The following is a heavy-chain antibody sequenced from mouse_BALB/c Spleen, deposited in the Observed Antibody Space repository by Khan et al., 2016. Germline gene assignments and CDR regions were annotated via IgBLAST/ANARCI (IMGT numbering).Heavy chain of an antibody. CDR2: INPTTYYT. J-gene: IGHJ2*01. Sequence: QVQLQQSGPELSKPGASVRMSCRASGYTFTTYWMHWVKQRPGQGLEWIGYINPTTYYTEYNQKFKDKASLTADKSSSTAYMQLRSLTSEDSAIYYCARDLDYWGPGTTVTVSS. V-gene: IGHV1-7*01. CDR3: ARDLDY. CDR1: GYTFTTYW.